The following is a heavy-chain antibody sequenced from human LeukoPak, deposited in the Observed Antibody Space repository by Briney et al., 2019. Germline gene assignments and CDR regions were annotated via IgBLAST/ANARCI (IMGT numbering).Heavy chain of an antibody. CDR1: GYSVSSGYY. Sequence: SETLSLTCTVSGYSVSSGYYWGWIRQPPGKGLEWIGSIYHSGSTYYNPSLKSRVTISVDTSKNQFSLKLRSVTAADTAVYYCARDRPGVYYDSSGYYPTDAFDIWGQGTMVTVSS. D-gene: IGHD3-22*01. CDR3: ARDRPGVYYDSSGYYPTDAFDI. V-gene: IGHV4-38-2*02. CDR2: IYHSGST. J-gene: IGHJ3*02.